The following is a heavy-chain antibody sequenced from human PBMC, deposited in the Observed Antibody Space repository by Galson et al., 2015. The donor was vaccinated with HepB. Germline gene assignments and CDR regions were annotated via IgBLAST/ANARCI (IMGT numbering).Heavy chain of an antibody. CDR1: GDSVSSNSAA. CDR2: TYYWSKWYN. Sequence: CAISGDSVSSNSAAWNWIRQSPSRGLEWLGRTYYWSKWYNDYAVSVKSRITINPDTSKNQFSLQLNSVTPEDTAVYYCARGDRWLQPLDYWGQGTLVTVSS. D-gene: IGHD5-24*01. CDR3: ARGDRWLQPLDY. V-gene: IGHV6-1*01. J-gene: IGHJ4*02.